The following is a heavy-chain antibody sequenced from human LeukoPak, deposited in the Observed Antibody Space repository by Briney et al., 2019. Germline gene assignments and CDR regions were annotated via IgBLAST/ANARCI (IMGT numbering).Heavy chain of an antibody. CDR3: ARKLLGGNWFDP. D-gene: IGHD1-26*01. J-gene: IGHJ5*02. V-gene: IGHV3-48*02. Sequence: GGSLRLSCAASGFTFSTYAMSWVRQAPGKGLEWVSYISSSSSTIYYADSVKGRFTISRDNAKNSLYLQTNSLRDEDTAVYYCARKLLGGNWFDPWGQGTLVTVSS. CDR2: ISSSSSTI. CDR1: GFTFSTYA.